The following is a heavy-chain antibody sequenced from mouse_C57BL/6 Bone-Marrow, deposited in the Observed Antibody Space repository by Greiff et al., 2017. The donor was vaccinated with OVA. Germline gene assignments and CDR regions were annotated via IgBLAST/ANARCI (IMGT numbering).Heavy chain of an antibody. CDR1: GYTFTDYY. CDR2: IYPGSGNT. J-gene: IGHJ4*01. D-gene: IGHD2-1*01. V-gene: IGHV1-76*01. Sequence: LQESGAELVRPGASVKLSCKASGYTFTDYYINWVKQRPGQGLEWIARIYPGSGNTYYNEKFKGKATLTAEKSSSTAYMQLSSLTSEDSAVYFCARGKASDYGTPYAMDYWGQGTSVTVSS. CDR3: ARGKASDYGTPYAMDY.